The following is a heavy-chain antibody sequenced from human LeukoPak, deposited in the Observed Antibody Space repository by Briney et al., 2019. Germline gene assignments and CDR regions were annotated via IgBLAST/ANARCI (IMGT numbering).Heavy chain of an antibody. J-gene: IGHJ4*02. CDR1: GFTFSSYA. CDR2: ISGSGGST. D-gene: IGHD3-22*01. V-gene: IGHV3-23*01. CDR3: AKDPSFSYYTPFDY. Sequence: PGGSLRLSCAASGFTFSSYAMNWVRQAPGKGLEWVSAISGSGGSTYYADSVKGRLTISRDNSKNTLYLQMNSLRAEDTAVYYCAKDPSFSYYTPFDYWGQGTLVTVSS.